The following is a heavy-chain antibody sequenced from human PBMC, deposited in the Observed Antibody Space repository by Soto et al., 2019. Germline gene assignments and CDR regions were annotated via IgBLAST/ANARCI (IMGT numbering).Heavy chain of an antibody. Sequence: SETLSLTCAVYGGSFRGYYWSWIRQPPGKGLEWIGEINHSGSTNYNPSLKSRVTISVDTSKNQFSLKLSSVTAADTAVYYCARVIDGGSYYYGMDVWGQGTTVTVSS. CDR2: INHSGST. D-gene: IGHD2-15*01. V-gene: IGHV4-34*01. J-gene: IGHJ6*02. CDR1: GGSFRGYY. CDR3: ARVIDGGSYYYGMDV.